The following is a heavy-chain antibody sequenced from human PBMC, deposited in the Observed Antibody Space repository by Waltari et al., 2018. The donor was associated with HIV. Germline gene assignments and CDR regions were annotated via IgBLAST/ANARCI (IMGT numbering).Heavy chain of an antibody. CDR3: AAREATSDSSGYSEDF. CDR2: IYPGDAET. J-gene: IGHJ4*02. CDR1: GYNFTTYW. Sequence: EVQLVQSGAEVKKPGESLRSSCKASGYNFTTYWIPGVRQMPGKGLEWMGIIYPGDAETRDSPSFQGQVTISADRSITTAYLQWSSLKASDTAMYYCAAREATSDSSGYSEDFWGQGTQVTISP. V-gene: IGHV5-51*03. D-gene: IGHD3-22*01.